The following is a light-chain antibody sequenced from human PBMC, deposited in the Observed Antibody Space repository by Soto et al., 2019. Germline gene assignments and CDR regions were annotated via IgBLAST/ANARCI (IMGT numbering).Light chain of an antibody. J-gene: IGLJ1*01. CDR1: RSDVGAYNY. CDR3: SSYTSDSIYV. Sequence: QSALTQPASVSGSPGQSITIPCTGTRSDVGAYNYVSWYQQHPGKHPKLMIYEVSNRPSGVSNRFSGSKSGNTASLTISGLQAEDEADYYCSSYTSDSIYVFGTGTKLTVL. CDR2: EVS. V-gene: IGLV2-14*01.